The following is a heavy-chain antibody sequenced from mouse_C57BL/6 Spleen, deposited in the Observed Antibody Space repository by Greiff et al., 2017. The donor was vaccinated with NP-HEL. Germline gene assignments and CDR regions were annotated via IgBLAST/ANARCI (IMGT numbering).Heavy chain of an antibody. CDR2: ISYDGSN. J-gene: IGHJ3*01. Sequence: DVQLQESGPGLVKPSQSLSLTCSVTGYSITSGYYWNWIRQFPGNKLEWMGYISYDGSNNYNPSLKNRISITRDTSKNQFFLKLNSVTTEDTATYYCAREGAYDYAWFAYWGQGTLVTVSA. CDR3: AREGAYDYAWFAY. CDR1: GYSITSGYY. V-gene: IGHV3-6*01. D-gene: IGHD2-4*01.